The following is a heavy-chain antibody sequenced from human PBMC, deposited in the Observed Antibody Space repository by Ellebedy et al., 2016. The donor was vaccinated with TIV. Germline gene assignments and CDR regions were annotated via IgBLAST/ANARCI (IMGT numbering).Heavy chain of an antibody. V-gene: IGHV1-69*04. CDR2: IIPILGIA. CDR1: GGTFSSYA. CDR3: ASSVGPIQLSYYGMDV. D-gene: IGHD5-18*01. Sequence: SVKVSCXASGGTFSSYAISWVRQAPGQGLEWMGRIIPILGIANYAQKFQGRVTITADKSTSTAYMELSSLRSEDTAVYYCASSVGPIQLSYYGMDVWGQGTTVTVSS. J-gene: IGHJ6*02.